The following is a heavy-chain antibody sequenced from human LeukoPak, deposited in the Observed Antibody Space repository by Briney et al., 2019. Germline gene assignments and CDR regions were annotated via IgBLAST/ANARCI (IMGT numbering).Heavy chain of an antibody. CDR1: GFTFSSYS. CDR3: AIERGATGEIDY. Sequence: GGSLRLSCAASGFTFSSYSMNWVRQAPGKGLEWVSSISSSSSYIYYADSVKGRFTISRDNAKNSLYLQMNSLRAEDTAVYYCAIERGATGEIDYWGQGTLVTVSS. J-gene: IGHJ4*02. V-gene: IGHV3-21*01. CDR2: ISSSSSYI. D-gene: IGHD7-27*01.